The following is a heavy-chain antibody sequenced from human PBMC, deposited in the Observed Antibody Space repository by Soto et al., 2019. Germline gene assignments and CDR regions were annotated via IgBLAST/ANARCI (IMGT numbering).Heavy chain of an antibody. D-gene: IGHD3-10*01. CDR2: IIPIFGTA. J-gene: IGHJ6*02. CDR3: AYVMVRGVIHYYYYYYGMDV. V-gene: IGHV1-69*01. CDR1: GGTFSSYA. Sequence: QVQLVQSGAEVKKPGSSVKVSCKASGGTFSSYAISWVRQAPGQGLEWMGGIIPIFGTANYAQKFQGRVTITADESTSTAYMELSSLRSEDTAVYHCAYVMVRGVIHYYYYYYGMDVWGQGTTVTVSS.